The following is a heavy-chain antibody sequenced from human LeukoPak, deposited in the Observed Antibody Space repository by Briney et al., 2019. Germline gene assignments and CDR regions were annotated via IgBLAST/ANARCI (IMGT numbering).Heavy chain of an antibody. CDR3: ARRQGCSSTSCPPDS. J-gene: IGHJ4*02. D-gene: IGHD2-2*01. CDR2: IYPGDSDT. CDR1: GYSFTTYW. Sequence: GASLQISCRGSGYSFTTYWIGWVRQLPGKGLEWMGIIYPGDSDTRYSPSFQGQVTMSADKSINTAYLQWSSLQASDTAMYYCARRQGCSSTSCPPDSWGQGTLVTVSS. V-gene: IGHV5-51*01.